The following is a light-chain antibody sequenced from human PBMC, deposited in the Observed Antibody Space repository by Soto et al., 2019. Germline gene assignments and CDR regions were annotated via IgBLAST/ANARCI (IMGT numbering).Light chain of an antibody. Sequence: QSALTQPASVSGSPGQSITISCTGTSSDVGTYKYVSWYQQLPGKAPKLMIYEVSNRPSGVSNRFSGSKSGNTASLTISELQAEDEADYYCSSYTSSSTLVFGTGTKLTVL. CDR3: SSYTSSSTLV. V-gene: IGLV2-14*01. CDR1: SSDVGTYKY. CDR2: EVS. J-gene: IGLJ1*01.